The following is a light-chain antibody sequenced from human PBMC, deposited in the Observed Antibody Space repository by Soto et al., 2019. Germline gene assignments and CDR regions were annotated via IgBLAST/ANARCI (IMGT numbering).Light chain of an antibody. J-gene: IGKJ4*01. V-gene: IGKV1-6*01. Sequence: AIQMTQSPSSLSASVGDRVTITCRASQGIRNDLGWYQQKPGKAPKLLIYAASTSQSGVPSRFSGSGSGTDFTLTIGSLQPEDFATYYCVQDYDYPLTFGGGTKVEIK. CDR3: VQDYDYPLT. CDR1: QGIRND. CDR2: AAS.